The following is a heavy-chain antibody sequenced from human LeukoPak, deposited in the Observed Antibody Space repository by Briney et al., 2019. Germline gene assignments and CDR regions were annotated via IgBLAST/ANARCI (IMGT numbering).Heavy chain of an antibody. D-gene: IGHD1-26*01. Sequence: ASVKVSCKASGDTFTNFGITWVRQAPGQGLEWMGWISGYNGNTNYAQKVQGRVTMTRDTSTSTAYMELRSLTSDDTAVYYCATDSRFFLVGATLDNWGQGTLVTVSS. J-gene: IGHJ4*02. CDR3: ATDSRFFLVGATLDN. CDR2: ISGYNGNT. CDR1: GDTFTNFG. V-gene: IGHV1-18*01.